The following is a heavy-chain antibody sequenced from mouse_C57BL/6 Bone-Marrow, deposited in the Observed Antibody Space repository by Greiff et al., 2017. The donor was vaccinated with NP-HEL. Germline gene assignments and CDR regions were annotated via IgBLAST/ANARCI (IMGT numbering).Heavy chain of an antibody. V-gene: IGHV14-4*01. CDR1: GFNIKDDY. D-gene: IGHD2-12*01. J-gene: IGHJ2*01. CDR3: TTNDGDY. Sequence: VQLQQSGAELVRPGASVKLSCTASGFNIKDDYMHWVKQRPEQGLEWIGWIVPENGDTEYASKFQGKATITADTSSNTAYLQLSSLTSEDTAVYYCTTNDGDYWGQGTTLTVSS. CDR2: IVPENGDT.